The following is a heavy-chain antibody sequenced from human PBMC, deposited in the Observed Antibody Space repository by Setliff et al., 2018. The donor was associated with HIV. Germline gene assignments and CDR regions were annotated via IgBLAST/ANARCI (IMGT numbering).Heavy chain of an antibody. V-gene: IGHV3-20*04. D-gene: IGHD3-22*01. CDR3: ARVKYDSSGYLSYMDV. CDR1: GFTFEDYG. J-gene: IGHJ6*03. Sequence: PGGSLRLSCAASGFTFEDYGMSWVRQVPGKGLEWVSGINGNGGSTGYADSVKGRPTISRDNAKKSLYLQMNSLRVEDTALYYCARVKYDSSGYLSYMDVWGKGTTVTVSS. CDR2: INGNGGST.